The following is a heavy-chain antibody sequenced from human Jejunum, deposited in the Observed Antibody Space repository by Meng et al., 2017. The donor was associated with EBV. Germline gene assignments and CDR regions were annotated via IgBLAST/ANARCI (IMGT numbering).Heavy chain of an antibody. CDR2: IIPPFGTT. CDR1: GSHFISCS. D-gene: IGHD2-15*01. Sequence: SYQFSGSHFISCSFTCWRQPPGQGLERMGQIIPPFGTTTYAQNFQGRVTITSDESTNTAYMKLTSLTYEDTAVYFCARDQRQGYCHGGSCPLEDWGQGTLVTVSS. V-gene: IGHV1-69*01. J-gene: IGHJ4*02. CDR3: ARDQRQGYCHGGSCPLED.